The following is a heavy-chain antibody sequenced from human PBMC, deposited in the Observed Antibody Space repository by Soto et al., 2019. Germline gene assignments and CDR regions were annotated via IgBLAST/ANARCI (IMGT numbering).Heavy chain of an antibody. V-gene: IGHV4-59*02. CDR3: ARAPRLGVAHIDY. D-gene: IGHD3-3*01. CDR1: GGSVTGFY. J-gene: IGHJ4*02. Sequence: SETLSLTCTVSGGSVTGFYWSWIRQPPGKRLEWIGYIFHSGSSNYNPSLKSRVTISVDTSKSQVSLRLTSVTAADTAVYYCARAPRLGVAHIDYWGRGTLLTVSS. CDR2: IFHSGSS.